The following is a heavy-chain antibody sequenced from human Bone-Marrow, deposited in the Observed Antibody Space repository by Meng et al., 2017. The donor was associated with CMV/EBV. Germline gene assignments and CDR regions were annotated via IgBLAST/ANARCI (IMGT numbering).Heavy chain of an antibody. CDR2: IRYDGSNK. Sequence: GESLKISCAASGFTFSSYGMHWVRQAPGKGLEWVAFIRYDGSNKYYADSVKGRFTISRDNSKNTLYLQMNSLRAEDTAVYYCAKKQVPRYCSSTSCYTYYFDYWGQGTTVTVSS. D-gene: IGHD2-2*02. V-gene: IGHV3-30*02. J-gene: IGHJ4*02. CDR3: AKKQVPRYCSSTSCYTYYFDY. CDR1: GFTFSSYG.